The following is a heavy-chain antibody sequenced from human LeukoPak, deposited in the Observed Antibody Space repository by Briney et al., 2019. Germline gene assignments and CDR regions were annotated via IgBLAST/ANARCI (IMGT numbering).Heavy chain of an antibody. CDR2: ISSSSSYI. D-gene: IGHD3-22*01. CDR3: ARERSMYYYDSSGHNFDY. V-gene: IGHV3-21*01. Sequence: GGSLRLSCAASGFTFSSYSMNWVRQAPGKGLEWVSSISSSSSYIYYADSVKGRFTISRDNAKNSLYLQMNSLRAGDTAVYYCARERSMYYYDSSGHNFDYWGQGTLVTVSS. J-gene: IGHJ4*02. CDR1: GFTFSSYS.